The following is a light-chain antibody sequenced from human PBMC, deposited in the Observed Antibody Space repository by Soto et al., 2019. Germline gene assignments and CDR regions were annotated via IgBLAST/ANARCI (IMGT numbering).Light chain of an antibody. V-gene: IGKV3-15*01. CDR1: QSVSSK. CDR2: NAA. CDR3: HQYSNWPLT. J-gene: IGKJ1*01. Sequence: EIVMTQSPATLSVSPGERVTLSCRASQSVSSKLAWYQQKPGQAPRLLIYNAASRATGVPARFSGSGSGTEFTLTISSLLSEDFAVYCCHQYSNWPLTFGQGTKVEIK.